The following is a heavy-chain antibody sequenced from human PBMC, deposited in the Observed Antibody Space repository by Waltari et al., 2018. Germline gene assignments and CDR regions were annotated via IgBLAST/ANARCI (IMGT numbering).Heavy chain of an antibody. CDR2: ISSSSGYT. D-gene: IGHD7-27*01. J-gene: IGHJ4*02. CDR1: GFGFSDYS. CDR3: ATGGWGFYLDY. V-gene: IGHV3-21*01. Sequence: EVHLVESGGGLVKPGRSLIFSCADSGFGFSDYSMNWVRQAPGKGLEWVSSISSSSGYTHYADSVKGRFTISRDNAKNSLYLQMNSLRAEDTAVYYCATGGWGFYLDYWGQGTLVTVSS.